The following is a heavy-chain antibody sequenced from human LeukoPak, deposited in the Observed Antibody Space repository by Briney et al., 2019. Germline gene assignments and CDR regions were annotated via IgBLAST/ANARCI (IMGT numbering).Heavy chain of an antibody. J-gene: IGHJ4*02. V-gene: IGHV3-33*01. D-gene: IGHD1-26*01. CDR2: IWFDGSKK. CDR1: GFTFSSNG. CDR3: ARMSGSHLDY. Sequence: GGSLRLSCAASGFTFSSNGMHCVRQAPGKGLEWVAVIWFDGSKKYYADSVKGRFTISRDNSKNTLYMQMDSLRADDTAVYYCARMSGSHLDYWGQGTLVTVSS.